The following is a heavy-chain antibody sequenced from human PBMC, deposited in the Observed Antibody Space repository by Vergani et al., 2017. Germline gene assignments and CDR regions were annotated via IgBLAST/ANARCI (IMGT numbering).Heavy chain of an antibody. J-gene: IGHJ4*02. CDR3: ARELWPAASYYFDY. D-gene: IGHD2-2*01. CDR1: GFTFSSYS. V-gene: IGHV3-21*01. Sequence: EVQLVESGGGLVKPGGSLRLSCAASGFTFSSYSMNWVRQAPGKGLEWVSSISSSSSYIYYADSVKGRFTISRDNAKNSLYLQMNSLRAEDTAVYYCARELWPAASYYFDYWGQGTLVTVSS. CDR2: ISSSSSYI.